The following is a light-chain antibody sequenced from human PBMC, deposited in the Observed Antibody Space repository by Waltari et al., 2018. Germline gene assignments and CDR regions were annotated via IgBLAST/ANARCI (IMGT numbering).Light chain of an antibody. CDR1: QGISNY. V-gene: IGKV1-9*01. J-gene: IGKJ4*01. CDR3: QQLNSYPLT. CDR2: SAY. Sequence: DIQLTQSPSFLSASVRDRVTITCRASQGISNYLAWYQQKPGKAPKLLLSSAYTLQSGVPSSFSGSGFGTEFSLTISSLQPEDFATYYCQQLNSYPLTFGGGTKVEIK.